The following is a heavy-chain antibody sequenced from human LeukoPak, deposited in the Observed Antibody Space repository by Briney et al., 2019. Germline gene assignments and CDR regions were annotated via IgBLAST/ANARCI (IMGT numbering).Heavy chain of an antibody. Sequence: TGGSLRLSCAASGFTFSSYAMSWVRQAPGKGLEWVSTISSSDASTWYADSVKGRFTISRDNSKNSLYLQMNSLRAEDTAVYYCAKVPNSGWIFDYWGQGTLVTVSS. CDR2: ISSSDAST. V-gene: IGHV3-23*01. J-gene: IGHJ4*02. CDR3: AKVPNSGWIFDY. D-gene: IGHD6-19*01. CDR1: GFTFSSYA.